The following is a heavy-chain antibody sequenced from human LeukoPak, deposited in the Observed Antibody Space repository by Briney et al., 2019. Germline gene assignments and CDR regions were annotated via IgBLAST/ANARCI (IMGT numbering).Heavy chain of an antibody. Sequence: GSLRLSCAASGFTFSSYSLSWVRQAPGKGLDWISFITGSSNTIYYADSVKGRLTISRDNAKNSLYLQMNSLIAEDTAVYYCARGRSGYWFDYWGQGTLVTVSS. CDR1: GFTFSSYS. J-gene: IGHJ4*02. V-gene: IGHV3-48*01. CDR2: ITGSSNTI. D-gene: IGHD3-3*01. CDR3: ARGRSGYWFDY.